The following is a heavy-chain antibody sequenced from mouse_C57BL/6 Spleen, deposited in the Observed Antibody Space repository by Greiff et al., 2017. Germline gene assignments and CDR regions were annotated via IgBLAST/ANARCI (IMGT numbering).Heavy chain of an antibody. Sequence: QVQLQQPGAEPVKPGASVKLSRKASGYTFTSYWMHWVKQRPGRGLEWIGRIDPNSGGTKYNEKFKSKATLTVDKPSSTASMQLSSLTSEDSEVYYCARWEAVTTSYYYAMDYWGQGTSVTVSS. V-gene: IGHV1-72*01. D-gene: IGHD2-2*01. CDR1: GYTFTSYW. CDR2: IDPNSGGT. CDR3: ARWEAVTTSYYYAMDY. J-gene: IGHJ4*01.